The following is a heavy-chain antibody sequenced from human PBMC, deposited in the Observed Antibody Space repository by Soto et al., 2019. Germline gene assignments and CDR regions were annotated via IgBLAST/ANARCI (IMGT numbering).Heavy chain of an antibody. V-gene: IGHV1-2*02. J-gene: IGHJ4*02. CDR2: INPKSGGT. CDR3: ARDGVVHTMD. CDR1: GDSFTGYY. D-gene: IGHD5-12*01. Sequence: QVQMVQAGAEVKKPGAAVKVACKASGDSFTGYYVHWVRQAPGQGLEWMGWINPKSGGTKYAEKFQGRVTMTRDTSINTAYMELSNLRSDDTAIYFCARDGVVHTMDWGQGTLVTVSS.